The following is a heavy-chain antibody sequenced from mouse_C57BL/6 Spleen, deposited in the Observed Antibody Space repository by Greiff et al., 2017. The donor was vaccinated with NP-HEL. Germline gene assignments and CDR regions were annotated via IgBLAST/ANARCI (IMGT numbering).Heavy chain of an antibody. V-gene: IGHV5-4*03. CDR3: ARGTTED. CDR1: GFTFSSYA. CDR2: ISDGGSYT. D-gene: IGHD1-1*01. J-gene: IGHJ4*01. Sequence: EVMLVESGGGLVKPGGSLKLSCAASGFTFSSYAMSWVRQTPEKRLEWVATISDGGSYTYYPDNVKGRFTISRDNAKNNLYLQMSHLKSEDTAMYYCARGTTEDWGQGTSVTVSS.